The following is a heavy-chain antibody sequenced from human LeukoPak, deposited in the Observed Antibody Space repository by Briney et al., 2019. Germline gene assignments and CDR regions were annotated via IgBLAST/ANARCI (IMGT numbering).Heavy chain of an antibody. J-gene: IGHJ3*02. V-gene: IGHV3-23*01. Sequence: GGSLRLSCAASAFIFSSYGMHWVRQAPGKGLEWVSGIGGSGGSTYYADSVKGRFTISRDNSKNTLYVQMNSLRAADTAVYYCALGLRYCSSTSCYPYAFDIWGQGTMVTVSS. D-gene: IGHD2-2*01. CDR3: ALGLRYCSSTSCYPYAFDI. CDR2: IGGSGGST. CDR1: AFIFSSYG.